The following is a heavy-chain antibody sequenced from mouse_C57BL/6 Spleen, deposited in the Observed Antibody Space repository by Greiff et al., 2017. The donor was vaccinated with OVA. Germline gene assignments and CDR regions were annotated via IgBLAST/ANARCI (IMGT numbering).Heavy chain of an antibody. CDR2: IHPNSGSN. CDR1: GYTFTSYW. J-gene: IGHJ2*01. D-gene: IGHD2-3*01. Sequence: QVQLQQPGAELVKPGASVKLSCKASGYTFTSYWMHWVKQRPGQGLEWIGMIHPNSGSNNYNEKFKSNATRNVDKSSRTAYMQLISLTSEDSAVYDCARSDGYLAYWGQGTTLTVAS. CDR3: ARSDGYLAY. V-gene: IGHV1-64*01.